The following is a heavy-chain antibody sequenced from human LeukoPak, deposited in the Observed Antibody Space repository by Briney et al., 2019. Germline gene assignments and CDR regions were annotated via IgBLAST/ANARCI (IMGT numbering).Heavy chain of an antibody. CDR3: ARGYSSSWYLD. CDR2: ISSSSSFI. V-gene: IGHV3-21*01. J-gene: IGHJ4*02. D-gene: IGHD6-13*01. Sequence: GGSLRLSCAGSGFNFSSYSMSWVRQAPWKGLEFVSSISSSSSFIYYADSVKGRFTISRDNAKKSLSLQMNSLRADDTAVYYCARGYSSSWYLDWGQGTLATVSS. CDR1: GFNFSSYS.